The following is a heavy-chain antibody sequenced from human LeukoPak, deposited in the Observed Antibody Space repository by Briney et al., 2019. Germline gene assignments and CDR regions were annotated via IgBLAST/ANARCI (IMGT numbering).Heavy chain of an antibody. CDR1: GGTFSSYA. V-gene: IGHV1-69*01. Sequence: GASVKVSCKASGGTFSSYAISWVRQAPGQRLEWMGGIIHIFGTANYAQKFQGRVTITADESTSTAYMELSSLRSEDTAVYYCAVYYYDSSGPPFDYWGQGTLVTVSS. CDR2: IIHIFGTA. D-gene: IGHD3-22*01. J-gene: IGHJ4*02. CDR3: AVYYYDSSGPPFDY.